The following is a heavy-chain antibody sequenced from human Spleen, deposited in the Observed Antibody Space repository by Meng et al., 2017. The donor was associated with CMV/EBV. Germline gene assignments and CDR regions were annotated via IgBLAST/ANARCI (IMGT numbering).Heavy chain of an antibody. D-gene: IGHD5-12*01. CDR3: AKDSAGGYGYFDS. V-gene: IGHV4-30-4*01. CDR1: DGCTISYGYY. CDR2: FHYSRTT. J-gene: IGHJ4*02. Sequence: QLRVVQSEPGLQKPARTLSLSCTVADGCTISYGYYCGCIRQPPGKGLEWIVNFHYSRTTYDNPSLNSRIAISLDTSKNQFSLNLNSVTAAEAAVYYCAKDSAGGYGYFDSWGQGTLVTVSS.